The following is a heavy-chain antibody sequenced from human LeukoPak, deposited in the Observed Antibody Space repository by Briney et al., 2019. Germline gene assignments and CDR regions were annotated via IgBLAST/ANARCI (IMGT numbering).Heavy chain of an antibody. Sequence: GSPLRLSCAASEITFSSYAMSWVLQAPGKGLKWVSAISGSGGSTYYADSVKGRFTISRDNSKNTLYLQMNSLRAEDTAVYYCAKEERPYCSSTSCYPNFDYWGQGTLVTVSS. J-gene: IGHJ4*02. CDR2: ISGSGGST. V-gene: IGHV3-23*01. D-gene: IGHD2-2*01. CDR1: EITFSSYA. CDR3: AKEERPYCSSTSCYPNFDY.